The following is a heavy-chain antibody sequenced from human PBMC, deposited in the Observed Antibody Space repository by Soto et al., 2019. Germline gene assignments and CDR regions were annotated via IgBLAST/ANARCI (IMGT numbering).Heavy chain of an antibody. Sequence: ASVKVSCKASGYTFTSYAMHWVRQAPGQRHEWMGWINAGNGNTKYSKKFQGRVTITRDTSASTAYMELSSLRSEDTAVYYCARELISYDSSGYYSFFAYWGQGTLVTVSS. CDR2: INAGNGNT. J-gene: IGHJ4*02. CDR1: GYTFTSYA. D-gene: IGHD3-22*01. V-gene: IGHV1-3*01. CDR3: ARELISYDSSGYYSFFAY.